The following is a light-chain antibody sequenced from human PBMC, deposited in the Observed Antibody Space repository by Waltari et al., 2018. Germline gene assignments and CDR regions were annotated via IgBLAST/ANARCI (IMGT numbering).Light chain of an antibody. V-gene: IGKV2-28*01. CDR3: IQVLQSLPT. CDR2: LGS. CDR1: QSLLHSNGSNY. Sequence: IVLPQSLLSLPVTPGEPASISCTSSQSLLHSNGSNYGDWYLQKPGQSPQLLIFLGSTPAPGVPERFSGSGSGTEFTLKISRVEAEDVGVYYCIQVLQSLPTFGQGTKVEIK. J-gene: IGKJ1*01.